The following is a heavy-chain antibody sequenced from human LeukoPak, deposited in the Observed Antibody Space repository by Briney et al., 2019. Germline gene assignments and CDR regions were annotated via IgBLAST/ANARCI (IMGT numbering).Heavy chain of an antibody. CDR2: IYTSGST. J-gene: IGHJ2*01. D-gene: IGHD6-13*01. V-gene: IGHV4-61*02. CDR1: GGSISSGSYY. Sequence: PSETLSLTCTVSGGSISSGSYYWSWIRQPAGKGLEWIVRIYTSGSTNYNPSLKSRVTISVDTSKNQFSLRLSSVTAADTAIYYCARHEHASSWSPPGYFDRWGRGTLVTVSS. CDR3: ARHEHASSWSPPGYFDR.